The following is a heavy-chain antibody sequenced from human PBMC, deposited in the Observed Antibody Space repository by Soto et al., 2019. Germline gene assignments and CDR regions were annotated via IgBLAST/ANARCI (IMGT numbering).Heavy chain of an antibody. V-gene: IGHV1-69*01. J-gene: IGHJ6*02. CDR1: GGTFSSYA. Sequence: QVQLVQSGAEVKKPGSSVKVSCKASGGTFSSYAISWVRQAPGQGLEWMGGIIPIFGTANYAQKFQGRVTITAEESTNTAYMELSSLRSEDTAVYYCARVGDYPSTYYYYGMDVWGQGTTVTVSS. CDR2: IIPIFGTA. D-gene: IGHD3-16*01. CDR3: ARVGDYPSTYYYYGMDV.